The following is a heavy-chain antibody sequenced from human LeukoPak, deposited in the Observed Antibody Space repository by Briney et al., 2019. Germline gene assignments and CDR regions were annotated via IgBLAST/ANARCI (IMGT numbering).Heavy chain of an antibody. CDR3: AKDKLRIAVALDY. CDR2: ISWNSGSI. J-gene: IGHJ4*02. Sequence: PGGSLRLSCAASGFTFSSYWMHWVRQAPGKGLEWVSGISWNSGSIGYADSVKGRFTISRDNAKNSLYLQMNSLRAEDTALYYCAKDKLRIAVALDYWGQGTLVTVSS. V-gene: IGHV3-9*01. D-gene: IGHD6-19*01. CDR1: GFTFSSYW.